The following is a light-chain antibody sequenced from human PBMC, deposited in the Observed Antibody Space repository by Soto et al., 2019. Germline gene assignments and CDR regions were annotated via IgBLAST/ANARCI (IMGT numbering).Light chain of an antibody. Sequence: EIVMTQSPATLSVSPGERATLSCRASQSVISNLAWYQQKHGQPPRLLSYDASTRATGVPARFGGSGSGTEFTRTSNVLQSEDLVVYYCQQYGDWPPDTFGQGTKVEI. CDR2: DAS. CDR1: QSVISN. J-gene: IGKJ2*01. V-gene: IGKV3-15*01. CDR3: QQYGDWPPDT.